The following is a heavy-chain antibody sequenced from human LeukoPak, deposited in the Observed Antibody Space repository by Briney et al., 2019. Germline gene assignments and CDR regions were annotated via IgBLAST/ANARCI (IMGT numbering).Heavy chain of an antibody. CDR3: ARDRDYYDSSGYFHYYGMDV. CDR1: GGSISSYY. D-gene: IGHD3-22*01. V-gene: IGHV4-4*07. CDR2: IYTSGST. J-gene: IGHJ6*02. Sequence: PSETLSLTCTVSGGSISSYYWSWIRQPAGKGLEWIGRIYTSGSTNYKPSLKSRVTMSVDTSKNQFSLKLSSVTAADTAVYYCARDRDYYDSSGYFHYYGMDVWGQGATVTVSS.